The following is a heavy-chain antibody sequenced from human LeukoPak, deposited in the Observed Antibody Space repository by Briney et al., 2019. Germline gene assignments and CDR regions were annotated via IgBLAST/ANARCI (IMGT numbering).Heavy chain of an antibody. CDR2: IYSGGST. CDR3: AREFGDSSGYLFDY. Sequence: GGSLRLSCAASGFTVSSNYMSWVRQAPGKGLEGVSVIYSGGSTYYADSVKGRFTISRDNSKNTLYLQMNSLRAEDTAAYYCAREFGDSSGYLFDYWGQGTLVTVSS. V-gene: IGHV3-66*02. J-gene: IGHJ4*02. CDR1: GFTVSSNY. D-gene: IGHD3-22*01.